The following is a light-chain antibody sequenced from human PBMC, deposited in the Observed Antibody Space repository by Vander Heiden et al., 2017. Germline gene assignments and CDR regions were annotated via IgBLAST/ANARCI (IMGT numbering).Light chain of an antibody. CDR3: QQSYSTPPT. CDR2: AAS. Sequence: DIQMTQSPSSPSASVGDRVTITCRASQSISSYLNWYQQKPRKAPKLLIYAASSLQSGVPSRFSGSGSGTDFTLTISSLQPEDFATYYCQQSYSTPPTFGQGTKVEIK. CDR1: QSISSY. J-gene: IGKJ1*01. V-gene: IGKV1-39*01.